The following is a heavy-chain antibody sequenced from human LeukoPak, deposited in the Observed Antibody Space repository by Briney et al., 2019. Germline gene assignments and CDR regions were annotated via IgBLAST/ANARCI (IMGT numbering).Heavy chain of an antibody. V-gene: IGHV4-38-2*02. D-gene: IGHD4-17*01. CDR1: GYSISSGYY. CDR2: IYHSGST. CDR3: ARVLHGEQVCWFDP. J-gene: IGHJ5*02. Sequence: SETLSLTCTVSGYSISSGYYWGWIRQPPGKGLEWIGSIYHSGSTYYNPSIKSRVTISVDTSKNQFSLKLSSVTAADTAVYYCARVLHGEQVCWFDPWGQGTLVTVSS.